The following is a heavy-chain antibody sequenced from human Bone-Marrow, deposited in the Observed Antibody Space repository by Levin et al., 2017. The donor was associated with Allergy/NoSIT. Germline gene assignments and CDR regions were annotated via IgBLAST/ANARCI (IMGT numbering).Heavy chain of an antibody. D-gene: IGHD4/OR15-4a*01. CDR3: ARDLLGADDY. J-gene: IGHJ4*02. CDR2: TNEDGSIK. CDR1: GFTFSRYW. Sequence: GGSLRLSCAASGFTFSRYWMHWVRQAPGKGLEWVSRTNEDGSIKTYADSVKDRFSISRDNFKNTLYLHMNSLRAEDTAVYYCARDLLGADDYWGQGTLVTVSS. V-gene: IGHV3-74*01.